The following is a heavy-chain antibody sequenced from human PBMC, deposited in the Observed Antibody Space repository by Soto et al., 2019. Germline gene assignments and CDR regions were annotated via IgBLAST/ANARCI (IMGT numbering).Heavy chain of an antibody. J-gene: IGHJ6*02. CDR1: GFTFSSYS. D-gene: IGHD4-17*01. Sequence: EVQLVESGGGLVKPGGSLRLSCAASGFTFSSYSMNWVRQAPGKGLEWVSSISSSSSYIYYADSVKGRFTISRDNAKNSLYLQMNSLRAEDTAVYYCAIVPSYGDYSGLAPQNYYYGMDVWGQGTTVTVSS. CDR3: AIVPSYGDYSGLAPQNYYYGMDV. V-gene: IGHV3-21*01. CDR2: ISSSSSYI.